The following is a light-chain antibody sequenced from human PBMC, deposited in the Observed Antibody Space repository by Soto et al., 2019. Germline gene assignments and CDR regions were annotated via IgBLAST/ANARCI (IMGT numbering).Light chain of an antibody. V-gene: IGLV2-14*01. J-gene: IGLJ2*01. CDR2: AVS. CDR1: SSDVGGFLY. Sequence: QSVLTQPASVSGSPGQSITISCTGTSSDVGGFLYVSWFQQHPGKAPKLMIYAVSNRPSGISNRFSGSKSGNTASLTISGLPAEDEADYYCSSYSSSSTLVVFGGGTKVTVL. CDR3: SSYSSSSTLVV.